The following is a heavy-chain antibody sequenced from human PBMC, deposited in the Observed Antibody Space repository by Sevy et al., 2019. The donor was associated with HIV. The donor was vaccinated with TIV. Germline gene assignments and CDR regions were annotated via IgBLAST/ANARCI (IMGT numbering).Heavy chain of an antibody. Sequence: GGSLRLCCTASGFSFNMYWMSWVRQAPGQGLEWVAHIKRDGSEKYYVDSVRGRFTISRDNAKNSLYLQMNSLRAEDTAVYYCARDCSSTSCLWGLDVWGQGTTVTVSS. CDR1: GFSFNMYW. CDR2: IKRDGSEK. V-gene: IGHV3-7*03. CDR3: ARDCSSTSCLWGLDV. J-gene: IGHJ6*02. D-gene: IGHD2-2*01.